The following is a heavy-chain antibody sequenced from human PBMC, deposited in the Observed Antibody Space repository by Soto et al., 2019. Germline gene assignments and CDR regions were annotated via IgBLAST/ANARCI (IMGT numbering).Heavy chain of an antibody. D-gene: IGHD3-22*01. CDR2: IYYSGST. CDR3: AAYYYDSSGYFSGGYYFDY. CDR1: GGSISSGGYY. Sequence: SETLSLTCTVSGGSISSGGYYWSWIRQHPGKGLEWIGYIYYSGSTYYNPSLKSRVTISVDTSKNQFSLKLSSVTAADTAVYYCAAYYYDSSGYFSGGYYFDYWGQGTLVTVSS. V-gene: IGHV4-31*03. J-gene: IGHJ4*02.